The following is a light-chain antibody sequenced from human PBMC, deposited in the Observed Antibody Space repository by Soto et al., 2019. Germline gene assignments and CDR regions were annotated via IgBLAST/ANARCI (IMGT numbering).Light chain of an antibody. CDR2: EGS. V-gene: IGLV2-23*01. CDR3: CSYAGSSTSPYV. CDR1: SSDVGSYNL. J-gene: IGLJ1*01. Sequence: QSALTQPASVSGSPGQSITISCTGTSSDVGSYNLDSWYQQHPGKAPKLMIYEGSKRPSGVSNRFSGSKSGNTASLTISGLQAEDEADYYCCSYAGSSTSPYVFGTGTKLTVL.